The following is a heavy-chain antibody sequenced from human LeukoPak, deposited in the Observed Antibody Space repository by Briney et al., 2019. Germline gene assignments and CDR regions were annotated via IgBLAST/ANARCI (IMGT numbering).Heavy chain of an antibody. D-gene: IGHD3-16*01. CDR2: IYPDDSDT. CDR3: ARIWLRAFDI. V-gene: IGHV5-51*01. J-gene: IGHJ3*02. Sequence: GESLKISCKGSGYSFTNYWIAWVRPMPGKGLEWMGIIYPDDSDTRYSPYFQGQVTISADKSISTAYLQWSSLKASDTAMYYCARIWLRAFDIWGQGTMVTVSS. CDR1: GYSFTNYW.